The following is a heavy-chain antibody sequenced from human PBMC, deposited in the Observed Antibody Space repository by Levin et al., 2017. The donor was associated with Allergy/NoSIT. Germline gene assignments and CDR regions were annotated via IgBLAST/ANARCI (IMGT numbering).Heavy chain of an antibody. CDR1: GGSVSSGDHY. CDR3: VRESDYDFLTGSRPPVI. D-gene: IGHD3-9*01. Sequence: SETLSLTCTVSGGSVSSGDHYWTWIRQSPGKGLEWIGYIFYSGSTFYNPSLQSRITISVDTSKNQFSLQLSAVTAADAAVYYCVRESDYDFLTGSRPPVIWGPGTMVTVSS. V-gene: IGHV4-30-4*08. CDR2: IFYSGST. J-gene: IGHJ3*02.